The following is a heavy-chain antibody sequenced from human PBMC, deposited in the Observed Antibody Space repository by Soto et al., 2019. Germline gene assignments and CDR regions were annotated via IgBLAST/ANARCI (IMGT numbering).Heavy chain of an antibody. D-gene: IGHD3-10*01. CDR2: ITAYNGNT. J-gene: IGHJ4*02. CDR3: ASGYYGAGSYYSFDY. V-gene: IGHV1-18*01. Sequence: ASVKVSCKASGYTYNSYAINWVRQAPGQGLEWMGWITAYNGNTNYAQNLQGRVTMTTDTSTSTAYMELRSLRSDDTAVYYCASGYYGAGSYYSFDYWGQGTLVTVSS. CDR1: GYTYNSYA.